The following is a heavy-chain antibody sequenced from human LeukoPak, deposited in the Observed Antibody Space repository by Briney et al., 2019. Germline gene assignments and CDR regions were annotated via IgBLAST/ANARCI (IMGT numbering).Heavy chain of an antibody. CDR3: ASEGMATTNVNAFDI. J-gene: IGHJ3*02. CDR2: IYPGDSDT. D-gene: IGHD5-24*01. Sequence: GESLKISCKGSGYSFTSYWIGWVRQMPGKGLEWMGIIYPGDSDTRYGPSFQGQVTISADKSISTAYLQWSSLKASDTAMYYCASEGMATTNVNAFDIWGQGTMVTVSS. V-gene: IGHV5-51*01. CDR1: GYSFTSYW.